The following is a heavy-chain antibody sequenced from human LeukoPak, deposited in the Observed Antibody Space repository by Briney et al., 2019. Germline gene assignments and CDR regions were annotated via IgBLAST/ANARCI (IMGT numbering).Heavy chain of an antibody. D-gene: IGHD6-19*01. J-gene: IGHJ4*02. CDR1: GYSISSGYY. V-gene: IGHV4-38-2*02. Sequence: SETLSLTCTVSGYSISSGYYWGWIRQPPGKGLEWIGSIYHSGSTYYNPSLKSRVTISVDTSKNQFSLKLSSVTVADTAVYYCARDHSSGRDYWGQGTLVTVSS. CDR3: ARDHSSGRDY. CDR2: IYHSGST.